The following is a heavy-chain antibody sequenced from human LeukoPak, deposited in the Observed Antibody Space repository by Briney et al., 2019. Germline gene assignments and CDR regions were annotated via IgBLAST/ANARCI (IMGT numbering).Heavy chain of an antibody. Sequence: GGSLRLSCAASGFTFSSYSMNWVRQAPGKGLEWVSSISSSSSYIYYADSVKGRFTIPRDNAKNSLYLQMNSLRAEDTAVYYCARDLGDGYNTVDYWGQGTLVTVSS. CDR2: ISSSSSYI. J-gene: IGHJ4*02. CDR3: ARDLGDGYNTVDY. D-gene: IGHD5-24*01. V-gene: IGHV3-21*01. CDR1: GFTFSSYS.